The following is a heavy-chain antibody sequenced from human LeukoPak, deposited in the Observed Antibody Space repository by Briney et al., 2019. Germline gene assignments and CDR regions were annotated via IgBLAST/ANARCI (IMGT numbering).Heavy chain of an antibody. CDR1: GFTFSGYS. J-gene: IGHJ4*02. CDR3: ARVGTMVRGVHFDY. CDR2: ISSSSSTI. V-gene: IGHV3-48*01. Sequence: GGSLRLSCAASGFTFSGYSMNWVRQAPGEGLEWVSYISSSSSTIYYADSVKGRFTISRDNAKNSLYLQMNSLRAEDTAVYYCARVGTMVRGVHFDYWGQGTLVTVSS. D-gene: IGHD3-10*01.